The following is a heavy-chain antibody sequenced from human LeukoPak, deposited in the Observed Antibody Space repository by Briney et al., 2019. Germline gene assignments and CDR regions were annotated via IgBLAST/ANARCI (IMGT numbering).Heavy chain of an antibody. J-gene: IGHJ4*02. CDR1: GFTFSSYA. Sequence: GGSLRLSCAASGFTFSSYAMSWVRQAPGKGLEWVSAISGSGGSTYYADSVKGRFTVSRDNSKNTLYLQMNSLRAEDTAVYYCAKMKGRVGLLSFDYWGQGTLVTVSS. CDR3: AKMKGRVGLLSFDY. V-gene: IGHV3-23*01. D-gene: IGHD2-15*01. CDR2: ISGSGGST.